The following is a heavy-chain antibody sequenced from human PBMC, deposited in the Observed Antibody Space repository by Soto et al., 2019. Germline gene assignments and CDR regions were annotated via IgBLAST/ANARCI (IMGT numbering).Heavy chain of an antibody. CDR2: ISAYNGNT. CDR1: GDSFTSYG. Sequence: ASVKVSCKASGDSFTSYGISWVRQAPGQGLEWMGWISAYNGNTNYAQKFQGRVTITADASTSTAYMELSSLRSEDTAVYYCARSRGTMIVVATGRYHFDYWGQGTLVTVSS. J-gene: IGHJ4*02. D-gene: IGHD3-22*01. CDR3: ARSRGTMIVVATGRYHFDY. V-gene: IGHV1-18*01.